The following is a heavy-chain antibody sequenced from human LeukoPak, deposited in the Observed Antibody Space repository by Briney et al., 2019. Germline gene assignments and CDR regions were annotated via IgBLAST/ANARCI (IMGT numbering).Heavy chain of an antibody. Sequence: GGSLRLSCAASGFILSDHFMDWLRQAPGKGLEWVGRTRNKVNSYTTEYAASVKGRFTISRDDSKNSLSLQLNSLKTEDTAVYYCVAMIRGVGYWGQGTLVTVSS. CDR2: TRNKVNSYTT. D-gene: IGHD3-10*01. CDR1: GFILSDHF. CDR3: VAMIRGVGY. J-gene: IGHJ4*02. V-gene: IGHV3-72*01.